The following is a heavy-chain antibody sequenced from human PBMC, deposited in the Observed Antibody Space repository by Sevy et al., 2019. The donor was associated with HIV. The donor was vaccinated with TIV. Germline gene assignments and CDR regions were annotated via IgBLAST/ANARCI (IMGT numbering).Heavy chain of an antibody. Sequence: GGSLRLSCAASGFTFNLYSMNYVRQVPGRGLEWVSSISSTSSYIFYGASVKGRFTISRDNTKNSLYLQMNSLRAEDTAEYYCARGAGDPVGALDIWGQGTMVTVSS. V-gene: IGHV3-21*01. CDR2: ISSTSSYI. J-gene: IGHJ3*02. CDR1: GFTFNLYS. D-gene: IGHD4-17*01. CDR3: ARGAGDPVGALDI.